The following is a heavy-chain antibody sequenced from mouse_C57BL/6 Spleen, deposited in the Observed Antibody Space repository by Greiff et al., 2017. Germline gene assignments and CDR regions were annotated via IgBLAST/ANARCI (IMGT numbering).Heavy chain of an antibody. J-gene: IGHJ4*01. CDR3: TTHYYGSSYAMDY. V-gene: IGHV14-4*01. CDR2: IDPENGDT. D-gene: IGHD1-1*01. CDR1: GFNIKDDY. Sequence: EVKLVESGAELVRPGASVTLSCTASGFNIKDDYMHWVKQRPEQGLEWIGWIDPENGDTEYASKFQGKATIPAETSSHTAYLQLSSLTSEDTAVYYCTTHYYGSSYAMDYWGQGTSVTVSS.